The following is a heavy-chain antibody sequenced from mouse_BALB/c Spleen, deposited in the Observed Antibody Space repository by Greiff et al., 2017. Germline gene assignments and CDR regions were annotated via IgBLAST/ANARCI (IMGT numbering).Heavy chain of an antibody. V-gene: IGHV1S29*02. J-gene: IGHJ4*01. CDR2: IYPYNGGT. Sequence: VQLKESGPELVKPGASVKISCKASGYTFTDYNMHWVKQSHGKSLEWIGYIYPYNGGTGYNQKFKSKATLTVDNSSSTAYMELRSLTSEDSAVYYCARPLYYDYDEDAMDYWGQGTSVTVSS. D-gene: IGHD2-4*01. CDR3: ARPLYYDYDEDAMDY. CDR1: GYTFTDYN.